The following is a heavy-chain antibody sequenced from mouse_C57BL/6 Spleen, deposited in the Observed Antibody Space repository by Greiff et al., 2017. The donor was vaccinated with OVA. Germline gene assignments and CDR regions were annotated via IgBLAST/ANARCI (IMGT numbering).Heavy chain of an antibody. CDR1: GYTFTDYN. CDR3: ARGTTVVALYYYAMDY. V-gene: IGHV1-18*01. D-gene: IGHD1-1*01. J-gene: IGHJ4*01. Sequence: EVQLQESGPELVKPGASVKIPCKASGYTFTDYNMDWVKQSHGKSLEWIGDINPNNGGTIYNQKFKGKATLTVDKSSSTAYMELRSLTSEDTAVYYCARGTTVVALYYYAMDYWGQGTSVTVSS. CDR2: INPNNGGT.